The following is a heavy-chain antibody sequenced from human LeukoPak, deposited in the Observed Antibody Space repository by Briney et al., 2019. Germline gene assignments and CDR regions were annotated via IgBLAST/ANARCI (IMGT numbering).Heavy chain of an antibody. J-gene: IGHJ6*02. D-gene: IGHD1-14*01. CDR2: IYYSGST. Sequence: SETLSLTCTVSGGSISSYYWSWIRQPPGKGLEWIGYIYYSGSTNYNPSLKSRVTISVDTSKNQFSLKLSSVTAADTAVYYCARGYESFYYYGMDVWGQGTTVTVSS. CDR1: GGSISSYY. CDR3: ARGYESFYYYGMDV. V-gene: IGHV4-59*01.